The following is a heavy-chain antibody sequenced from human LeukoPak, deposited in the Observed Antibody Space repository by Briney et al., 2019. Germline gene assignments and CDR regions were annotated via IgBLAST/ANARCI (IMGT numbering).Heavy chain of an antibody. CDR2: INPNSGGT. CDR1: GYTFTSYY. Sequence: GASVKVSCKASGYTFTSYYMHWVRQAPGQGLEWMGWINPNSGGTNYAQKFQGRVTMTRDTSISTAYMELSRLRSDDTAVYYCARGYCSGGSCYFEVNWFDPWGQGTLVTVSS. J-gene: IGHJ5*02. D-gene: IGHD2-15*01. CDR3: ARGYCSGGSCYFEVNWFDP. V-gene: IGHV1-2*02.